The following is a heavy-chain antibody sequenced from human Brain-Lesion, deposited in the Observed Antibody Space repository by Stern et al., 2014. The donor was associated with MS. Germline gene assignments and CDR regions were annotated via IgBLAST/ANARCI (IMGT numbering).Heavy chain of an antibody. CDR2: IYYSGTT. D-gene: IGHD3-22*01. Sequence: QVQLVQSGPGLVKPSQTLSLTCTVSGGSISSDNYYWTWIRQHPGKGLEWIGHIYYSGTTYYNPSLKSRVSITVDTSQNLFSLRLSSVTAADTAVYYCARDHFTTSLDVWGHGTMVTVS. J-gene: IGHJ6*02. CDR1: GGSISSDNYY. V-gene: IGHV4-31*03. CDR3: ARDHFTTSLDV.